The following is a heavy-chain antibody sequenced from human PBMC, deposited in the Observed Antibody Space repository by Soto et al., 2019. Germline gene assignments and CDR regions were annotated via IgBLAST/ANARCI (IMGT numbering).Heavy chain of an antibody. J-gene: IGHJ6*02. V-gene: IGHV1-69*13. CDR3: ASTSAAYSSGWLDRAAMDV. Sequence: SVKVSCKASGGTFSSYAISWVRQAPGQGLEWMGGIIPIFGTANYAQKFQGRVTITADESTSTAYMELSSLRSEDTAVYYCASTSAAYSSGWLDRAAMDVWGQGTTVTVSS. CDR2: IIPIFGTA. CDR1: GGTFSSYA. D-gene: IGHD6-19*01.